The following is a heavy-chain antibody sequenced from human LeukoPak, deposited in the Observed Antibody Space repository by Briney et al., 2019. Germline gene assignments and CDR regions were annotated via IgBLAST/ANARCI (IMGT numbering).Heavy chain of an antibody. CDR2: ISSYNGNT. D-gene: IGHD3-3*01. CDR3: ARVPTIFGVVIMDY. V-gene: IGHV1-18*01. J-gene: IGHJ4*02. CDR1: GYTFTSYG. Sequence: ASVKVSCKASGYTFTSYGISWVRQAPGQGLGWMGWISSYNGNTNYAQKLQGRVTMTTDTSTSTAYMELRSLRSDDTAVYYCARVPTIFGVVIMDYWGQGTLVTVSS.